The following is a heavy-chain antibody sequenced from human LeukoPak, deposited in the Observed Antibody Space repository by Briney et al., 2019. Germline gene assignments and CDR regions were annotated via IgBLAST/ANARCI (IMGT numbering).Heavy chain of an antibody. CDR1: GYRFTNYA. Sequence: ASVKVSCTASGYRFTNYAMNWVRQAPGQGLEWMGWINTNTGNPTYGQGFTGRFVFSLDTSVSTAYLQISSLKAEDTAVYYCARNNADGEGRFSYWGQGTLVTVSS. V-gene: IGHV7-4-1*02. J-gene: IGHJ4*02. D-gene: IGHD3-10*01. CDR3: ARNNADGEGRFSY. CDR2: INTNTGNP.